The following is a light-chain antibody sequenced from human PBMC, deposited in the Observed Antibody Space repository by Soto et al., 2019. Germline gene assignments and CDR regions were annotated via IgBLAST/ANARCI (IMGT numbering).Light chain of an antibody. J-gene: IGLJ1*01. Sequence: QSVLTHPASVSGSPGQSITISCTGTSSDVGGYDYVSWYQLHPGKAPKLMVFEVSNRPSGVSYRFSGSKSGNTASLTISGLQAEEEADYFCSSYSIITAYPFGTGTKVTVL. CDR2: EVS. V-gene: IGLV2-14*01. CDR1: SSDVGGYDY. CDR3: SSYSIITAYP.